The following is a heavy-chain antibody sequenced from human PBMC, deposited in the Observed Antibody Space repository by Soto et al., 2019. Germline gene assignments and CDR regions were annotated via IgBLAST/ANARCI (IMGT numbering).Heavy chain of an antibody. CDR1: GFTFSGSA. J-gene: IGHJ4*02. V-gene: IGHV3-73*01. D-gene: IGHD5-18*01. Sequence: PGESLKISCAASGFTFSGSAMHWVRQASGKGLEWVGRIRSKANSYATAYAASVKGRFTISRDDSKNTAYLQMNSLKTEDTAVYYCTRLEYTAMVEGYWGQGTLVTVSS. CDR3: TRLEYTAMVEGY. CDR2: IRSKANSYAT.